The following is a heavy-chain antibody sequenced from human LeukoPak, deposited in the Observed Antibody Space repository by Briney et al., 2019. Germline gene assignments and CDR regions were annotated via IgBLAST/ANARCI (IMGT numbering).Heavy chain of an antibody. CDR2: IRYDGSNK. D-gene: IGHD1-7*01. CDR3: AKDPGRGITGTTFDY. J-gene: IGHJ4*02. V-gene: IGHV3-30*02. Sequence: GGSLRLPCAASGFTFSSYGMHWVRQAPGKGLEWVAFIRYDGSNKYYADSVKGRFTISRDNSKNTLYLQMNSLRAEDTAVYYCAKDPGRGITGTTFDYWGQGTLVTVSS. CDR1: GFTFSSYG.